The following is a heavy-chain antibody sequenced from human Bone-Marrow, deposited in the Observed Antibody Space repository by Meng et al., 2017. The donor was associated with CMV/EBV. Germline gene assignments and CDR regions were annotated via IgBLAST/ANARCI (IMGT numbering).Heavy chain of an antibody. D-gene: IGHD6-13*01. CDR2: ISGSGGST. Sequence: GESLKISCAASGFTFSSYAMSWVRQAPGKGLEWVSAISGSGGSTYYADSVKGRFTISRDNSKNTLYLQMNSLRAEDTAVYYCAKRVSSQDDWYFDLWGRGTLVTVSS. J-gene: IGHJ2*01. CDR3: AKRVSSQDDWYFDL. CDR1: GFTFSSYA. V-gene: IGHV3-23*01.